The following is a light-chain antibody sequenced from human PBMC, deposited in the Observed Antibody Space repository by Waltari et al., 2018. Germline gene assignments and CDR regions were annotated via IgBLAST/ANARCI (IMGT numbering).Light chain of an antibody. CDR2: DAS. V-gene: IGKV1-39*01. J-gene: IGKJ1*01. CDR1: QSISSY. CDR3: QQTYTTPRT. Sequence: DIQMTQSPSSLSVSVEERVTITRRASQSISSYLNWYQQKPETAPRLLIYDASRLQSGVPSRFSGSGSGTDFTLTISSLQPEDFGTYYCQQTYTTPRTFGQGTKVETK.